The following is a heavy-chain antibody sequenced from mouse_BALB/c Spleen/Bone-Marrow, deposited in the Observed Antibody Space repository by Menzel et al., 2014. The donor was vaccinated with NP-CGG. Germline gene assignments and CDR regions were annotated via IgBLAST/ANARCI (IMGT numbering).Heavy chain of an antibody. CDR2: IDPANGNT. CDR1: GFNIEGSY. Sequence: EVQLQQSGAGIVKPGASVKSSCTTSGFNIEGSYIYWMKQRPEQGLEWIGRIDPANGNTKYDPKFQGKATITVDASSATAYLQLSSLTSEDTAVYYCARNYGSSLDYWGQGTTLTVSS. CDR3: ARNYGSSLDY. V-gene: IGHV14-3*02. J-gene: IGHJ2*01. D-gene: IGHD1-1*01.